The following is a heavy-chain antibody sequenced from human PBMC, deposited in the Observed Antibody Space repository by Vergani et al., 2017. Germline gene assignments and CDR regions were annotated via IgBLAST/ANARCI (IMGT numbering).Heavy chain of an antibody. CDR2: ISASGNA. CDR3: ARRSGGYYSGGKVHPLRTAFDV. D-gene: IGHD2-15*01. V-gene: IGHV4-61*02. Sequence: QVQLQASGPGRVKPSQTLSLTCTMSGGSISAGYYFWSWIRQPAGKGLEWLGHISASGNASHSPSLKTRVSMSVDTSKNQFSLTVTSVTAADTAIYFCARRSGGYYSGGKVHPLRTAFDVWGHATVVTVSS. J-gene: IGHJ3*01. CDR1: GGSISAGYYF.